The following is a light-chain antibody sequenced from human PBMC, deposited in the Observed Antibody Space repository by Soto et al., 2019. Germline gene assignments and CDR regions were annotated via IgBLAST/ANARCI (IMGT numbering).Light chain of an antibody. CDR2: SNT. CDR1: SSNIGINT. V-gene: IGLV1-44*01. J-gene: IGLJ2*01. CDR3: AAWDDSLGGLVV. Sequence: QLVLTQPPSASGTPGQRVIISCSGSSSNIGINTVNWYQHLPGTAPKLLIFSNTQRPSGVPDRFSGSKSGTSASLAISGLQSEDEADYYCAAWDDSLGGLVVFGGGTKVTVL.